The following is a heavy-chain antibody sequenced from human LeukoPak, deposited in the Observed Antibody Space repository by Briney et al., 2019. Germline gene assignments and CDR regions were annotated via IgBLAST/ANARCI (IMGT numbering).Heavy chain of an antibody. CDR3: AREGSAFDI. CDR2: IFASGTT. CDR1: GGSISTYS. Sequence: PSKTLSLTCTVSGGSISTYSWNWIRQPAGKGLERIGRIFASGTTKYNPSLKSRVTMSVETSKNQFSLKLSSVTAADTAVYYCAREGSAFDIWGQGTMVTVSS. J-gene: IGHJ3*02. V-gene: IGHV4-4*07.